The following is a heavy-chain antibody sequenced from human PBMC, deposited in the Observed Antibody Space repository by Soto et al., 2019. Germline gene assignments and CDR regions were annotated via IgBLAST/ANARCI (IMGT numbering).Heavy chain of an antibody. CDR1: GFTFSSYG. D-gene: IGHD3-22*01. J-gene: IGHJ4*02. CDR2: ISYDGSNK. CDR3: AKDKGYDSSGPRSYFDY. V-gene: IGHV3-30*18. Sequence: GGSLRLSCAASGFTFSSYGMHWVRQAPGKGLEWVAVISYDGSNKYYADSVKGRFTISRDNSKNTLYLQINSLRAEDTAVYYCAKDKGYDSSGPRSYFDYWGQGTLVTVSS.